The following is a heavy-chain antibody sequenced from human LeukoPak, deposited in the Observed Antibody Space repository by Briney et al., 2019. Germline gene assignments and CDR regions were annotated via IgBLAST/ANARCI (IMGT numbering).Heavy chain of an antibody. CDR3: ARGRGYFDY. CDR1: GGSISSYY. D-gene: IGHD3-10*01. CDR2: IYYSGST. Sequence: PSETLSLTCTVSGGSISSYYWSWLRQPPGKGLEWIGYIYYSGSTNYNPSLKSRVTISVDTSKNQFSLKLSSVTAADTAVYYCARGRGYFDYWGQGTLVTVSS. V-gene: IGHV4-59*08. J-gene: IGHJ4*02.